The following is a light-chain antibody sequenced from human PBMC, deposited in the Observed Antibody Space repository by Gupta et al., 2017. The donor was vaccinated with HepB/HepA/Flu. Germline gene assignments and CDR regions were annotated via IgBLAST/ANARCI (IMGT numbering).Light chain of an antibody. CDR3: SSLTTKNTLL. CDR2: DVI. Sequence: SALTQPASVSGSLGQSITISCTGTSSDIGAYNHVSWYQQHPGKAPKLMIYDVINRPSGVPNRFSGSKSGNTASLTISGLQAEDEADYYCSSLTTKNTLLFGGGTKLTVL. J-gene: IGLJ2*01. V-gene: IGLV2-14*03. CDR1: SSDIGAYNH.